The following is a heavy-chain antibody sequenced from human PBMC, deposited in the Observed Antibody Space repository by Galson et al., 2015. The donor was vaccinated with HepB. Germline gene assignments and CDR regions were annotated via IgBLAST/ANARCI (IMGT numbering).Heavy chain of an antibody. CDR3: ASSPFYGYDFYYGLDV. CDR1: GFTFSSYA. CDR2: ISYDGNKR. Sequence: SLRLSCAASGFTFSSYAMHWVRQAPGKGLEWVAVISYDGNKRYYADSVKGRFTISRDNSKNTLYLQMNSLRIEDTAVYYCASSPFYGYDFYYGLDVRGQGTTVTVSS. J-gene: IGHJ6*02. D-gene: IGHD2/OR15-2a*01. V-gene: IGHV3-30-3*01.